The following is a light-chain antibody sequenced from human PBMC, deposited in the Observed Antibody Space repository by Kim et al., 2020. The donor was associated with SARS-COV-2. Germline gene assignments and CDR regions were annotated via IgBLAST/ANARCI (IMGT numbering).Light chain of an antibody. Sequence: EIVLTQSPATLSLSPGERVTLSCGASQSVSSSVLAWYQQRPGLAPRLVIYEASFRATGIPDRFSGSASGTDFTLTISRLEAEDFGVYFRQNYGTSPGTFGGGTKVDIK. CDR2: EAS. CDR1: QSVSSSV. CDR3: QNYGTSPGT. J-gene: IGKJ4*01. V-gene: IGKV3D-20*01.